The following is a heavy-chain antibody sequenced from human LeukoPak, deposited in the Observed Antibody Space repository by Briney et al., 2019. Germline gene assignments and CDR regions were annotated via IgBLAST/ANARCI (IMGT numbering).Heavy chain of an antibody. CDR2: ISSDGGST. V-gene: IGHV3-64*02. CDR3: ARGFSGTRS. J-gene: IGHJ5*02. D-gene: IGHD6-25*01. Sequence: GRSLRLSCAVSGFSFSHVPMHWVRQAPGKGLEYVSAISSDGGSTYYADSVKGRFTISRDNSKDTPYLQMGSLTAEDTAVYYCARGFSGTRSWGQGTLVTVSS. CDR1: GFSFSHVP.